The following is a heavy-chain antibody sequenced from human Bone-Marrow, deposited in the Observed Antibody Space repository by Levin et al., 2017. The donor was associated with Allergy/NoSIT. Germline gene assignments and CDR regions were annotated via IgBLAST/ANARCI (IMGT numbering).Heavy chain of an antibody. V-gene: IGHV4-39*07. D-gene: IGHD6-19*01. CDR3: ARERKRGVAALFDF. J-gene: IGHJ4*02. Sequence: SETLSLTCTVSGDSVNNDNYYWGWVRQPPGKGLEWIGSIYYSGSTYSNPALNRRVTISLDTSRNQFSLRLISVTAADTAGYYCARERKRGVAALFDFWGQGSLVTVSS. CDR1: GDSVNNDNYY. CDR2: IYYSGST.